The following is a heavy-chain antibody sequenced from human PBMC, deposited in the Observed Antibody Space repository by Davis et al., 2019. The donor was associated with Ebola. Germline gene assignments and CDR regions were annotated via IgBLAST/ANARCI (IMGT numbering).Heavy chain of an antibody. CDR3: ARAGFDEVLDY. J-gene: IGHJ4*02. CDR2: ISHDGRQE. V-gene: IGHV3-30*04. CDR1: GFSFNSYA. Sequence: PGGSLRLSCAASGFSFNSYAMHWVRRGPGKGLEWVALISHDGRQEYYADSVKGRFTISRDNSENTLYLQMNSLTADDTSVYYCARAGFDEVLDYWGQGTPVTVSS. D-gene: IGHD3-3*01.